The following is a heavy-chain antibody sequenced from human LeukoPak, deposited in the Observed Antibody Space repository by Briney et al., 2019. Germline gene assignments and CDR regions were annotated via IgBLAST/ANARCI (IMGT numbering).Heavy chain of an antibody. D-gene: IGHD3-3*01. CDR3: ARIITTVDAFDI. V-gene: IGHV4-34*01. Sequence: SETLSLTCAVYGGSFSGYYWSWIRQPPGKGLEWIGEINHSGSTNYNPPLKSRVTISVDTSKNQFSLKLSSVTAADTAVYYCARIITTVDAFDIWGQGTMVTVSS. CDR1: GGSFSGYY. CDR2: INHSGST. J-gene: IGHJ3*02.